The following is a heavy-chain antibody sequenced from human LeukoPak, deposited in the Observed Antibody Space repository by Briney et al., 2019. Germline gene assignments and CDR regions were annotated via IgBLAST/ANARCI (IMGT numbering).Heavy chain of an antibody. J-gene: IGHJ5*02. Sequence: ASVKVSCKASGYTFTSYDINWVRQATGQGLEWMGWMNPNSGNTGYAQKFQGRVTMTRNTSISTAYMELSSLRSEDTAVYYCARVPTGSYSGYNWFDPWGQGTLVTVSS. D-gene: IGHD6-6*01. V-gene: IGHV1-8*01. CDR3: ARVPTGSYSGYNWFDP. CDR1: GYTFTSYD. CDR2: MNPNSGNT.